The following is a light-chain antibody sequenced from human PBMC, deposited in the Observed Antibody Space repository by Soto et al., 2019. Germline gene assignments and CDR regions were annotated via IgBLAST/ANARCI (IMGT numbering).Light chain of an antibody. CDR1: QSVRSER. CDR3: QQYDVSTIT. CDR2: DAS. J-gene: IGKJ5*01. Sequence: EIVFTQSPDTLSLSPGGRATLSCKASQSVRSERLAWYQHKRGQAPRLVIFDASSRATGIPERFSGSVSGTDCTITITRLQTEDCAVYFCQQYDVSTITFGLGTRLEIK. V-gene: IGKV3-20*01.